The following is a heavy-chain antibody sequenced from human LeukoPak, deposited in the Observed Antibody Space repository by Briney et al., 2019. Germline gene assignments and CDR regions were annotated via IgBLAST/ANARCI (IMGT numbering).Heavy chain of an antibody. D-gene: IGHD3-10*01. J-gene: IGHJ4*02. CDR3: ANFKASLSKGIGFDY. CDR2: VSGSGGST. CDR1: GFTFSSYA. Sequence: SGGSLRLSCAASGFTFSSYAMSWVRQAPGKGLEWVSGVSGSGGSTHYADSVKGRFTISRDNPKNTLYLQMNSLRAEDTAVYYCANFKASLSKGIGFDYWGQGTLVTVSS. V-gene: IGHV3-23*01.